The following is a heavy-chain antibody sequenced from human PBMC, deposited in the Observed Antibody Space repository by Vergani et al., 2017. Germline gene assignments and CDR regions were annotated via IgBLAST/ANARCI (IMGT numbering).Heavy chain of an antibody. V-gene: IGHV3-74*02. D-gene: IGHD2-8*01. Sequence: EVQLVESGGGLVQPGRSLRLSCTASGFTFGDYAMSWVRQAPGKGLEWVSRINSDGSSTSYADSVKGRFTISRDNAKNTLYLQMNSLRAEDTAVYYCARGRMGADWGQGTLVTVSS. CDR3: ARGRMGAD. J-gene: IGHJ4*02. CDR2: INSDGSST. CDR1: GFTFGDYA.